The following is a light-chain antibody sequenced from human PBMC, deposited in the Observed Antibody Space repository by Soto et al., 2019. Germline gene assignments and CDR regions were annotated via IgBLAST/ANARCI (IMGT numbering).Light chain of an antibody. CDR3: QQYYSFPRT. CDR2: AAS. CDR1: QDISGY. Sequence: IQLTQSPSSLSASVGDRVTITCRASQDISGYVAWYQQRPGRAPQLLIYAASALQTGVPSRFSGSGSGTDFTLTITSLQSEDFATYYCQQYYSFPRTFGQGTKVEIK. V-gene: IGKV1-9*01. J-gene: IGKJ1*01.